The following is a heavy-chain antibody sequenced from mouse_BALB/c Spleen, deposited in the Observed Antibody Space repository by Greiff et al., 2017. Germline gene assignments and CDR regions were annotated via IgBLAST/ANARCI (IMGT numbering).Heavy chain of an antibody. CDR2: IWAGGST. D-gene: IGHD1-1*01. Sequence: VKLQESGPGLVAPSQSLSITCTVSGFSLTSYGVHWVRQPPGKGLEWLGVIWAGGSTNYNSALMSRLSISKDNSKSQVFLKMNSLQTDDTAMYYCAKGPSYGSSYWYFDVWGAGTTVTVSS. CDR3: AKGPSYGSSYWYFDV. J-gene: IGHJ1*01. CDR1: GFSLTSYG. V-gene: IGHV2-9*02.